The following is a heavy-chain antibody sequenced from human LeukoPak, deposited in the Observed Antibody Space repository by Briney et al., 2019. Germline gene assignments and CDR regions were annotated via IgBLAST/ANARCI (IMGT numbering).Heavy chain of an antibody. V-gene: IGHV3-23*01. Sequence: QTGGSLRLSCAASGFTFSSYAMSWVRQAPGKGLEWVSGIGGSGGSTYYADSVKGRFTISRDNSKNTLYLEMNRLRDEDTALYYCARTRESSGRRFDYWGQGTLVTVSS. J-gene: IGHJ4*02. CDR3: ARTRESSGRRFDY. D-gene: IGHD6-19*01. CDR1: GFTFSSYA. CDR2: IGGSGGST.